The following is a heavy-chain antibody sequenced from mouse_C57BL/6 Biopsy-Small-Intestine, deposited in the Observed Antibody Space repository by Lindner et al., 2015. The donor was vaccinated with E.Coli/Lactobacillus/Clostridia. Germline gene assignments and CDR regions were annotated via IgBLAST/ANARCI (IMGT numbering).Heavy chain of an antibody. V-gene: IGHV1-80*01. Sequence: VQLQESGAELVKPGASVKISCKASGYAFSSYWMNWVKQRPGKGLEWIGQIYPGDGDTNYNGKFKGKATLTADMSSSTAYMQLSSLTSEDSAVYFCARWRGWDNYFDYWGQGTTLTVSS. CDR1: GYAFSSYW. CDR3: ARWRGWDNYFDY. J-gene: IGHJ2*01. CDR2: IYPGDGDT. D-gene: IGHD4-1*01.